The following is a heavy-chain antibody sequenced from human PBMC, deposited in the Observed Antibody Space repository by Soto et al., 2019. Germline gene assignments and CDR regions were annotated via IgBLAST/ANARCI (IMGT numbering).Heavy chain of an antibody. V-gene: IGHV3-33*01. CDR1: GFIFSHFG. Sequence: PGGSLRLSGAASGFIFSHFGMHGVRQAPGRRMEWVAVIWYDGSNEYYAESVKGRSTISTDNSKNTLYLQMNSLRAEDTAVYYCARDDIPGIAVAISGLDVWGPGTTVTVSS. CDR3: ARDDIPGIAVAISGLDV. D-gene: IGHD6-19*01. CDR2: IWYDGSNE. J-gene: IGHJ6*02.